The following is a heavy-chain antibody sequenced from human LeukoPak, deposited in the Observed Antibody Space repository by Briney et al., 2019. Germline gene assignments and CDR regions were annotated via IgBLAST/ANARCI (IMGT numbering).Heavy chain of an antibody. CDR3: ARERRYSVDY. J-gene: IGHJ4*02. D-gene: IGHD6-13*01. CDR2: IKHRGST. V-gene: IGHV4-30-2*01. Sequence: SQTLSLTCTVSGGSISSGGYYWSWIRQPPGKGLEWIGEIKHRGSTNYNPSLKSRVTISVDTSKNQFSLKLSSVTAADTAVYYCARERRYSVDYWGQGTLVTVSS. CDR1: GGSISSGGYY.